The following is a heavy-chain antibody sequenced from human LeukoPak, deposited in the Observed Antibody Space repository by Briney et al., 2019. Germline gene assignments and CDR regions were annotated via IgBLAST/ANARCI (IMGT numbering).Heavy chain of an antibody. J-gene: IGHJ4*02. V-gene: IGHV3-23*01. Sequence: PGGSLRLSCAASGFTLSSYAMSWVRQAPGKGLEWVSAISGSGGSTYYADSVKGRFTISRDNSKNTLYLQMNSLRAEDTAVYYCAKGHSGYDYFDYWGQGTLVTVSS. CDR1: GFTLSSYA. CDR3: AKGHSGYDYFDY. CDR2: ISGSGGST. D-gene: IGHD5-12*01.